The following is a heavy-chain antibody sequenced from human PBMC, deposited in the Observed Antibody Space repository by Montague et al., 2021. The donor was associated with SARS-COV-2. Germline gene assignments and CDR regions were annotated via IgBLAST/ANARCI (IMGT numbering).Heavy chain of an antibody. V-gene: IGHV4-39*01. CDR1: GGSISSSSYY. J-gene: IGHJ4*02. CDR2: IYYSGST. D-gene: IGHD6-13*01. CDR3: ARQRRGGRVSTPSFFDY. Sequence: SETLSLTCTVSGGSISSSSYYWGWIRQPPGKGLEWIGSIYYSGSTYYNPPLKSLATISVDTSKNQFSLKLSSVTAADTAVYYCARQRRGGRVSTPSFFDYWGQGTLVTVSS.